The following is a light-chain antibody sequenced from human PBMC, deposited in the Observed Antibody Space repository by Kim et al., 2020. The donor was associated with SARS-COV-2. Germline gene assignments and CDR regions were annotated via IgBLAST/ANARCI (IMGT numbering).Light chain of an antibody. CDR3: QQGTTCPWT. Sequence: IQMTQTPSSVSASVGDTVTLTCRASQAIGPWLAWYQQRPGNAPKLLISGSSDLETGVPSRFSGSGSGTDFTLTIISLQPEDFATYYCQQGTTCPWTFGPGTKVDI. CDR2: GSS. CDR1: QAIGPW. V-gene: IGKV1-12*01. J-gene: IGKJ1*01.